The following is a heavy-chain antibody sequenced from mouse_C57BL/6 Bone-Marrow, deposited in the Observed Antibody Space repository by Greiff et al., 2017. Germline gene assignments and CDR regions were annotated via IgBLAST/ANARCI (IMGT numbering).Heavy chain of an antibody. Sequence: QVQLKQPRAELVRPGSSVKLSCKASGYTFTSYWMHWVKQRPIQGLEWIGNIDPSDSETHYNQKFKDKVTLTVDKSTSTTYMQLSSLTSEDSAVDYCARGYDGLGYFDYWGQGTTLTVSS. CDR1: GYTFTSYW. D-gene: IGHD2-14*01. CDR2: IDPSDSET. CDR3: ARGYDGLGYFDY. V-gene: IGHV1-52*01. J-gene: IGHJ2*01.